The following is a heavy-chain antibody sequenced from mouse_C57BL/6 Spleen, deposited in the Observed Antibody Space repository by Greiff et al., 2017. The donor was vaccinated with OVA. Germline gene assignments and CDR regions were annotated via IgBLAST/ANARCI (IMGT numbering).Heavy chain of an antibody. J-gene: IGHJ2*01. Sequence: QVQLQQPGAELVKPGASVKLSCKASGYTFTSYWMQWVKQRPGQGLEWIGEIDPSDSYTNYNQKFKGKATLTVDTSSSTAYMQLSSLTSEDSAVYYCARRIYGSSPDCWGQGTTLTVSS. CDR1: GYTFTSYW. V-gene: IGHV1-50*01. D-gene: IGHD1-1*01. CDR2: IDPSDSYT. CDR3: ARRIYGSSPDC.